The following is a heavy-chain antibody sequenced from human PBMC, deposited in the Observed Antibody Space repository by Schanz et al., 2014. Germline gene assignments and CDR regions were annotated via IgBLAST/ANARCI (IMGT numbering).Heavy chain of an antibody. CDR1: GFSFGTYA. Sequence: EVHLLESGGGLVQPGGSLRLSCAASGFSFGTYAMSWVRQAPGKGLEWVIVISGSGGSTYYADSVRGRFTMSRDNSKNTVHLQMSSLRVEDTAVYYCARVDSSGYFFDNWGQGTRVTVSS. J-gene: IGHJ4*02. CDR2: ISGSGGST. D-gene: IGHD3-22*01. CDR3: ARVDSSGYFFDN. V-gene: IGHV3-23*01.